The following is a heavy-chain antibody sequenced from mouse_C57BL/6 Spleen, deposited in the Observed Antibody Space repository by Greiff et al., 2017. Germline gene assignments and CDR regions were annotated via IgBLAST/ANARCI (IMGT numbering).Heavy chain of an antibody. D-gene: IGHD2-4*01. CDR3: ARLYYDYDGFAY. CDR2: ILPGSGST. CDR1: GYTFTGYW. J-gene: IGHJ3*01. V-gene: IGHV1-9*01. Sequence: QVQLKASGAELMKPGASVKLSCKATGYTFTGYWIEWVKQRPGHGLEWIGEILPGSGSTNYNEKFKGKATFTADTSSNTAYMQLSSLTTEDSAIYYCARLYYDYDGFAYWGQGTLVTVSA.